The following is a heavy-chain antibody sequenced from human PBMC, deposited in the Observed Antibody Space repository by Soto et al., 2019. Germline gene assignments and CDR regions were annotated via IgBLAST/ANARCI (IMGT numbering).Heavy chain of an antibody. D-gene: IGHD2-21*02. CDR3: ARHIVVVTADAFDI. J-gene: IGHJ3*02. CDR2: IIPIFGTA. V-gene: IGHV1-69*13. CDR1: GGTFSSYA. Sequence: SVKVSCKASGGTFSSYAISWVRQAPGQGLEWMGGIIPIFGTANYAQKFQGRVTITADESTSTAYMELSSLRSEDTAVYYCARHIVVVTADAFDIWGQGTMVTVSS.